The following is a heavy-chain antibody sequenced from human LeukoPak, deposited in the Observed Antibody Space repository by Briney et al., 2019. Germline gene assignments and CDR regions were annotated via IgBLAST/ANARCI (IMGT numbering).Heavy chain of an antibody. D-gene: IGHD1-26*01. J-gene: IGHJ3*02. CDR2: INHSGST. CDR3: ELLDPDAFDI. Sequence: PSETLSLTCAVYGGSFSGFYWSWIRQPPGKGLEWIGEINHSGSTNYNPSLKSRVTISVDTSKKQFSLKLSSVTAADTAVYYCELLDPDAFDIWGQGTMVTVSS. V-gene: IGHV4-34*01. CDR1: GGSFSGFY.